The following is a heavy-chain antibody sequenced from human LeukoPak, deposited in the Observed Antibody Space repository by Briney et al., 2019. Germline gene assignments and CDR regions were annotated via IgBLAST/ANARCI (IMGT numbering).Heavy chain of an antibody. CDR3: ARDKGTSYLSSFDY. D-gene: IGHD6-6*01. CDR1: GFTLSSYA. CDR2: ISVSGNT. Sequence: PGGSLRLSCAASGFTLSSYAMSWVRQGPGKGLEWVSAISVSGNTYHADSVKGRFTISRDSYKNTLYLQMNSLRAADTAVYYCARDKGTSYLSSFDYWGQGTLVTVSS. J-gene: IGHJ4*02. V-gene: IGHV3-23*01.